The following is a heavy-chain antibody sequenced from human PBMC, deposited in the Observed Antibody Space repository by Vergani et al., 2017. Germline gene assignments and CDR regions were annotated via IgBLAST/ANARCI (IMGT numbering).Heavy chain of an antibody. Sequence: QVQLVQSGAEVKKPGSSVKVSCKASGGTFSSYAISWVRQAPGQGLEWMGGIIPICGTANYAQKFQGRVTITADESTSTAYMELSSLRSEDTAVYYCARAPGDGTQGGYYYYMDVWGKGTTVTVSS. V-gene: IGHV1-69*12. CDR2: IIPICGTA. D-gene: IGHD1-26*01. CDR3: ARAPGDGTQGGYYYYMDV. J-gene: IGHJ6*03. CDR1: GGTFSSYA.